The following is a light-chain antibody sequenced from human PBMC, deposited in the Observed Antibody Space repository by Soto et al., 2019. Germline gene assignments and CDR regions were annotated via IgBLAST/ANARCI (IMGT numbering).Light chain of an antibody. CDR3: QQSYSTPFT. CDR2: AAS. CDR1: QSISSH. V-gene: IGKV1-39*01. Sequence: DLQMTQSPTSLSASVGGRVTITCRASQSISSHLNWYQQKPGKAPQLLIYAASNLQSGVPSRFSGSGSGTDFTLTISSLQPEDFATYYCQQSYSTPFTFGPGTKVDIK. J-gene: IGKJ3*01.